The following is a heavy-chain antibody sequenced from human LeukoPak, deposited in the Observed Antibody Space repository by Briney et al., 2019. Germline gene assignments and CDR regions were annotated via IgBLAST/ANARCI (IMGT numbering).Heavy chain of an antibody. CDR1: GYTFTSYA. CDR2: INTNTGNP. D-gene: IGHD6-13*01. J-gene: IGHJ6*03. CDR3: ARDSSSSWYYYYYYMDV. Sequence: ASVKVSCKASGYTFTSYAMNWVRQAPGQGLEWMGWINTNTGNPTYAQGFTGRFVFSLDTSVSTAYLQISSLKAEDTAVYYCARDSSSSWYYYYYYMDVWGKGTTVTVSS. V-gene: IGHV7-4-1*02.